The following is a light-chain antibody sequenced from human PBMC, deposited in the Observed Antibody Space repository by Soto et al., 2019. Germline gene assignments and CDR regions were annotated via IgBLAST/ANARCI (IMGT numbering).Light chain of an antibody. CDR3: QQSYSTPFT. V-gene: IGKV1-39*01. Sequence: DIQMTQSPSSLSASVGDSVTITCRASQSISNYLNWYQQKPGKAPQLLVYAASSLQSGVPSRFSGSVSGTDFTLTISSLQPQDFATYYCQQSYSTPFTFGPGTKVDIK. J-gene: IGKJ3*01. CDR1: QSISNY. CDR2: AAS.